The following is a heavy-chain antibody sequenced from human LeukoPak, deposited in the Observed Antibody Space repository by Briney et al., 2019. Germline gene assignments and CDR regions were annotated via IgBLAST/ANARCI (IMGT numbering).Heavy chain of an antibody. J-gene: IGHJ4*02. CDR2: TSDSGNT. D-gene: IGHD2-21*01. CDR1: GGSIRNYY. V-gene: IGHV4-59*01. CDR3: ARWHSHGRYFDY. Sequence: SETLSLTCTVSGGSIRNYYWNWVRQPPGKGREWIGYTSDSGNTDYTPSLKSRVTISVDTSKNQFSLKLTSATAADTAVYYCARWHSHGRYFDYWGQGALVTVSS.